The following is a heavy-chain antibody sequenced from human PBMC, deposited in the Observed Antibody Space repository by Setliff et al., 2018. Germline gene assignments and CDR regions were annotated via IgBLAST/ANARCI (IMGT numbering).Heavy chain of an antibody. Sequence: SETLSLICTVSGGSITSGSHYWSWIRQPAGKALEWIGQIYSRGSMNYNLSLKSRVTISMDTSKNQFSLKLTSVTAADTAIYYCARLETMAGPSTCFAYWGQGTLVTVSS. D-gene: IGHD6-19*01. CDR3: ARLETMAGPSTCFAY. J-gene: IGHJ4*02. CDR1: GGSITSGSHY. CDR2: IYSRGSM. V-gene: IGHV4-61*09.